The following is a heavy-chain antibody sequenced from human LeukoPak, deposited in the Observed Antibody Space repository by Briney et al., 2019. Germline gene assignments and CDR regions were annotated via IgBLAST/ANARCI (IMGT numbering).Heavy chain of an antibody. CDR2: IYHSGST. CDR1: GGSISSGGYS. J-gene: IGHJ6*04. CDR3: ARDRIVDIVATRYYYGMDV. V-gene: IGHV4-30-2*01. Sequence: SQTLSLTCAVSGGSISSGGYSWSWIRQPPGTGLELIGYIYHSGSTYYNPSLKSRVTISVDRSKNQFSLKLSSVTAADTAVYYCARDRIVDIVATRYYYGMDVWGKGTTVTASS. D-gene: IGHD5-12*01.